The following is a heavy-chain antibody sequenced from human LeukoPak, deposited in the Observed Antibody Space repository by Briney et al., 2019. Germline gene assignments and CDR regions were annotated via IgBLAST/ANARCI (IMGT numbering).Heavy chain of an antibody. CDR2: ISDSGGST. V-gene: IGHV3-23*01. J-gene: IGHJ4*02. CDR1: GFPFNSYA. CDR3: AKSSAYYYGSGSYPDY. D-gene: IGHD3-10*01. Sequence: HPGGSLRLSCAASGFPFNSYAVSWVRQAPGKGLEWVSAISDSGGSTSYADSVKGRFTISRDNSKNTLCLQMNSLGAEDTAVYYCAKSSAYYYGSGSYPDYWGQGTLVTVSS.